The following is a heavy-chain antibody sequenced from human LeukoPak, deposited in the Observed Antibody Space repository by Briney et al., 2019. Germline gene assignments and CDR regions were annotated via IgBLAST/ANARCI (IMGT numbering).Heavy chain of an antibody. CDR1: GFTFSDYY. V-gene: IGHV3-11*01. CDR2: ISSSGSTI. Sequence: PGGSLRLSCAASGFTFSDYYMSWIRQAPGKGLEWVSYISSSGSTIYYADSVKGRFTISRDNAKNSLYLQMNSLRAEDTALYYCAREVRGYCSGGSCYEDYYYYYMDVWGKGTTVTVSS. J-gene: IGHJ6*03. CDR3: AREVRGYCSGGSCYEDYYYYYMDV. D-gene: IGHD2-15*01.